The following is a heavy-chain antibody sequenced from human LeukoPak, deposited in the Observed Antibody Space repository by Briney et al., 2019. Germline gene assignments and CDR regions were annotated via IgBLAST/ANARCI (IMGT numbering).Heavy chain of an antibody. CDR2: IIPIFGTA. J-gene: IGHJ3*02. D-gene: IGHD5-12*01. V-gene: IGHV1-69*06. Sequence: SVKVSCKASGGTFSSYAISWVRQAPGQGLEWMGGIIPIFGTANYAQKFQGRVTITADKSTSTAYMELSSLRSEDTAVYYCAAITSGYANEDAFDIWGQGTMVTVSS. CDR1: GGTFSSYA. CDR3: AAITSGYANEDAFDI.